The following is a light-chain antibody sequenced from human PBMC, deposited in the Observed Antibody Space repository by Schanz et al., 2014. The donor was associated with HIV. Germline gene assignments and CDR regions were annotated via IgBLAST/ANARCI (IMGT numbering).Light chain of an antibody. CDR1: SSNIGNNY. Sequence: QSVLTQPPSVSAAPGQKVTISCSGSSSNIGNNYVSWYQQLPGTAPKLLIYDNNQRPSGIPDRFSGSKSATSATLAITGLQTGDEADYYCGTWDSSLSAWVFGGGTKPTVL. CDR3: GTWDSSLSAWV. J-gene: IGLJ3*02. V-gene: IGLV1-51*01. CDR2: DNN.